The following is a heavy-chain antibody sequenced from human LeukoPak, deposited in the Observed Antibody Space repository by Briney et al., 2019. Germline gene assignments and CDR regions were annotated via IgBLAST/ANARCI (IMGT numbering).Heavy chain of an antibody. CDR1: GFTFSSYG. V-gene: IGHV3-30*02. J-gene: IGHJ4*02. D-gene: IGHD3-10*01. CDR2: IRYDGSNK. Sequence: GGSLRLSCAASGFTFSSYGMHWVRQAPGKGLEWVAFIRYDGSNKYYADSVKGRFTISRDNSKNTLYLQMNSLRAEDTAVYYCAKDEHYYGSGALDTFDYWGQGTLVTVSS. CDR3: AKDEHYYGSGALDTFDY.